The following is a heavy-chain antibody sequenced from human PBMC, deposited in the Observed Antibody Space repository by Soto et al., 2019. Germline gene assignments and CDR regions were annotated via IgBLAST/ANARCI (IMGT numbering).Heavy chain of an antibody. Sequence: QVQLVESGGGVVQPGRSLRLSCVASGFTFSSYGMHWVRQAPGKGLEWVAVISYDGSNKYYADSVQGRFTISRDNSKNTLYLQMNSLRAEDTAVYYCASLIYYGDYWFDPWGQGTLVTVSS. CDR2: ISYDGSNK. V-gene: IGHV3-30*03. J-gene: IGHJ5*02. D-gene: IGHD4-17*01. CDR3: ASLIYYGDYWFDP. CDR1: GFTFSSYG.